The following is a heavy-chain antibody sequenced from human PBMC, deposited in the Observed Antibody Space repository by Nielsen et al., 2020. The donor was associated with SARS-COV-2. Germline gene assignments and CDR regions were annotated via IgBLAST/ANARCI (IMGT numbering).Heavy chain of an antibody. CDR3: ARSADYYFDY. V-gene: IGHV4-38-2*02. Sequence: GSLRLSCTVSGYSISSGYYWGWIRQPLGKGLEWIGSIHHSGSTYYNPSLKSRVTISVDTSKNQFSLKLSSVTAADTAVYYCARSADYYFDYWGQGTLVTVSS. J-gene: IGHJ4*02. CDR2: IHHSGST. CDR1: GYSISSGYY. D-gene: IGHD3/OR15-3a*01.